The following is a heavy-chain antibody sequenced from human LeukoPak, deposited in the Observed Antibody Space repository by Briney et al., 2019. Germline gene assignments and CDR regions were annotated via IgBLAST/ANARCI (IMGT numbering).Heavy chain of an antibody. CDR2: IYYSGST. Sequence: SETLSLTCTVSGGSVSSGSYYWSWIRQPPGKGLEWIGYIYYSGSTNYNPSLKSQVTISVDTSENQFSLKLSSVTAADTAVYYCASWIVVVPAANGGFDPWGQGTLVTVSS. CDR3: ASWIVVVPAANGGFDP. CDR1: GGSVSSGSYY. V-gene: IGHV4-61*01. J-gene: IGHJ5*02. D-gene: IGHD2-2*01.